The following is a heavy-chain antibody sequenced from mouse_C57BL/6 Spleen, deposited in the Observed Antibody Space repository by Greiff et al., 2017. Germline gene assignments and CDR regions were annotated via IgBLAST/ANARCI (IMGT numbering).Heavy chain of an antibody. J-gene: IGHJ3*01. CDR1: GYAFTNYL. CDR3: ARSFAY. CDR2: INPGSGGT. V-gene: IGHV1-54*01. Sequence: VKVVESGAELVRPGTSVKVSCKASGYAFTNYLIEWVKQRPGQGLEWIGVINPGSGGTNYNEKFKGKATLTADKSSSTAYMQLSSLTSEDSAVYFCARSFAYWGQGTLVTVSA.